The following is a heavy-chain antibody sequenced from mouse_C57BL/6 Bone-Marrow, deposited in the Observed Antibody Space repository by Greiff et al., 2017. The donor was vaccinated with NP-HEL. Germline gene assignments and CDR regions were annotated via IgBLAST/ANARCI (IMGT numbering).Heavy chain of an antibody. J-gene: IGHJ3*01. Sequence: DVKLVESGGDLVKPGGSLKLSCAASGITFSSYGMSWVRQTPDKRLEWVATISSGGSYTYYPDSVKGRFTISRDNAKNTLYLQMSSLKSEDTAMYYCASPYDYDVAWFAYWGQGTLVTVSA. CDR1: GITFSSYG. D-gene: IGHD2-4*01. CDR3: ASPYDYDVAWFAY. V-gene: IGHV5-6*02. CDR2: ISSGGSYT.